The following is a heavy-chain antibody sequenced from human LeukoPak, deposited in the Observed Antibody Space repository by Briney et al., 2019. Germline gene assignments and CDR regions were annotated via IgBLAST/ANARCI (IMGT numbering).Heavy chain of an antibody. V-gene: IGHV1-2*02. J-gene: IGHJ4*02. Sequence: ASVKVSCKASGYTFTTYYMHWVRQAPGQGLEWMGWIYPKNGVTNYAQKFQGRVTMTRDTSTGIVYMEMSRLRPDDTAVYYCVRENWYYDYWGQGTLVTVSS. CDR1: GYTFTTYY. CDR3: VRENWYYDY. CDR2: IYPKNGVT. D-gene: IGHD1-7*01.